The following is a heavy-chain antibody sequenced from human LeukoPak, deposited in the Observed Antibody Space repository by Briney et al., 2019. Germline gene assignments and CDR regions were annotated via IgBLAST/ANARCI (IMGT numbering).Heavy chain of an antibody. CDR1: GFTFSSYA. D-gene: IGHD5-12*01. CDR2: ISGSGGST. J-gene: IGHJ4*02. CDR3: TTWKWLRLGSDY. V-gene: IGHV3-23*01. Sequence: GGSLRLSCAASGFTFSSYAMSWVRQAPGKGLEWVSAISGSGGSTYYADSVKGRFTISRDNSKNTLYLQMNGLKTEDTAVYYCTTWKWLRLGSDYWGQGTLVTVSP.